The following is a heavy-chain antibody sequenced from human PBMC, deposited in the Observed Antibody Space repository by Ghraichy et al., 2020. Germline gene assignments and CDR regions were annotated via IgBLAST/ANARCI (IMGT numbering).Heavy chain of an antibody. CDR3: ARDLYPMVVTPQYYYGMDV. Sequence: SVKVSCKASGGTFSSYAISWVRQAPGQGLEWMGRIIPILGIANYAQKFQGRVTITADKSTSTAYMELSSLRSEDTAVYYCARDLYPMVVTPQYYYGMDVWGHGTPATVSS. V-gene: IGHV1-69*04. J-gene: IGHJ6*02. CDR2: IIPILGIA. CDR1: GGTFSSYA. D-gene: IGHD4-23*01.